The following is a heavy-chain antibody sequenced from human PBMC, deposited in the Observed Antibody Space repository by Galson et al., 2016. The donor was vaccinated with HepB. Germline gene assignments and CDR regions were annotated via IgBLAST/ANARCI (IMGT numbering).Heavy chain of an antibody. CDR2: INPSGGSA. D-gene: IGHD3-22*01. V-gene: IGHV1-46*01. CDR3: ARGDYYFELRFDY. CDR1: GYTFTSYY. Sequence: SVKVSCKASGYTFTSYYIHWVRQAPGQGLEWMGIINPSGGSASYSQKFHGRVTMTRDTSTSTVYMELSSLGSEDTAVYYCARGDYYFELRFDYLGQGTLVTVSS. J-gene: IGHJ4*02.